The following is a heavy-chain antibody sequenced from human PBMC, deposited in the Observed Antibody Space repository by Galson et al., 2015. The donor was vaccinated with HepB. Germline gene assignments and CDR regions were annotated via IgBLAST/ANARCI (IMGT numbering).Heavy chain of an antibody. D-gene: IGHD3-10*01. V-gene: IGHV3-33*08. CDR2: IWYDGSNK. CDR1: GFTFSSYG. J-gene: IGHJ4*02. Sequence: SLRLSCAASGFTFSSYGMHWVRQAPGKGLEWVAVIWYDGSNKYYADSVKGRFTISRDNSKNTLYLQMNSLRAEDTAVYYCARDVAVRGVMSGPAYWGQGTLVTVSS. CDR3: ARDVAVRGVMSGPAY.